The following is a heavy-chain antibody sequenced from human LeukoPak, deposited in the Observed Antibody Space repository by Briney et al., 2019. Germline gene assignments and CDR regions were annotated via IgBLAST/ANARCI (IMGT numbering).Heavy chain of an antibody. V-gene: IGHV4-59*01. D-gene: IGHD1-26*01. Sequence: SETLSLTCTVAGGSISGSYWSWIRQPPGKGLEWIGYLHYSGSTNHNPSLNGRVTISVDTSKSQFSLNLSSMTAADTAVYYCARGGSSFDYWGQGTLVTVSS. CDR2: LHYSGST. J-gene: IGHJ4*02. CDR1: GGSISGSY. CDR3: ARGGSSFDY.